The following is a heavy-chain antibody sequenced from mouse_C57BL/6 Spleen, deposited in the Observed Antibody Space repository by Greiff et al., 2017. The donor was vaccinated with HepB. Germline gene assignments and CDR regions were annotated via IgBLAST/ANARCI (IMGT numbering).Heavy chain of an antibody. CDR2: ISSGSSTI. V-gene: IGHV5-17*01. CDR1: GFTFSDYG. Sequence: DVHLVESGGGLVKPGGSLKLSCAASGFTFSDYGMHWVRQAPEKGLEWVAYISSGSSTIYYADTVKGRFTISRDNAKNTLFLQMTSLRSEDTAMYYCARPGDYYAMDYWGQGTSVTVSS. J-gene: IGHJ4*01. CDR3: ARPGDYYAMDY.